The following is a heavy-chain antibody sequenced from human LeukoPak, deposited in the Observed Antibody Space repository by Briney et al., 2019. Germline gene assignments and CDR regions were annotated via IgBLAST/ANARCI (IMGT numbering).Heavy chain of an antibody. Sequence: KPSETLSLTCGVYGGSLSGYWWSWIRQPPGKGLEWIVEINHKEITNSNPSLKSRVTVSVDTSKSQFSLNLSSVTAADTAVYYCAKLSAFGGYCSCTNCHAAPDYWGQGTLVTVSS. D-gene: IGHD2-2*01. J-gene: IGHJ4*02. CDR3: AKLSAFGGYCSCTNCHAAPDY. CDR2: INHKEIT. CDR1: GGSLSGYW. V-gene: IGHV4-34*01.